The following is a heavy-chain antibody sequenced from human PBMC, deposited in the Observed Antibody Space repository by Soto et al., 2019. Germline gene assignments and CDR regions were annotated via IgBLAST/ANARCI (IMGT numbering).Heavy chain of an antibody. D-gene: IGHD3-3*01. CDR3: ARVTDFWSGYGPRGFDY. V-gene: IGHV3-48*02. CDR2: ISSSSSTT. CDR1: GFTFSSSW. Sequence: SLRLSCAASGFTFSSSWMHWVRQAPGKGLEWVSYISSSSSTTYYADSVKGRFTISRDNAKNSLYLQMNSLRDEDTAVYYCARVTDFWSGYGPRGFDYWGQGTLVTVSS. J-gene: IGHJ4*02.